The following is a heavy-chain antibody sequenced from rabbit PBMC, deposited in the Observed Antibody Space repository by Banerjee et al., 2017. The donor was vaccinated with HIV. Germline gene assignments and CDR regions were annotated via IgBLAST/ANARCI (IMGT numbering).Heavy chain of an antibody. CDR3: ARGLNDGGAGLNL. CDR2: IYAGSSGNI. J-gene: IGHJ4*01. V-gene: IGHV1S45*01. Sequence: QEQLEESGGDLVKPEGSLTLTCTASGLSFSSSYWICWVRQAPGKGLEWIACIYAGSSGNIQYATWAKGRFTISKTSSTTVTLQMTSLTAADTATYFCARGLNDGGAGLNLWGPGTLVTVS. CDR1: GLSFSSSYW. D-gene: IGHD2-1*01.